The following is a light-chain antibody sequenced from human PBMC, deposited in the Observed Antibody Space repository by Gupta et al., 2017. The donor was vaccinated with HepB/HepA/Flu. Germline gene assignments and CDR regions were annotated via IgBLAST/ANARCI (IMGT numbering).Light chain of an antibody. J-gene: IGKJ1*01. CDR1: QDVHTN. V-gene: IGKV3-15*01. CDR3: QQYNSWPWT. CDR2: GAS. Sequence: EIVMTQSPATLYASPGERVAFSCRASQDVHTNLAWMQQKPGQAPKVLFYGASARATGFPARFIGSGSRTEFTLTISSLQSEDVAVYECQQYNSWPWTFGQGTKVEI.